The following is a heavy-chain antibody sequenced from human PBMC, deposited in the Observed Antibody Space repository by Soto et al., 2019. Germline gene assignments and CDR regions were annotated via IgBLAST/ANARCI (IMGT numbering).Heavy chain of an antibody. J-gene: IGHJ4*02. CDR3: ATAEVDY. Sequence: PGGSLRLSCAASGFTFGNFWMHWVRQAPGRGLEWVSRMNSDGSSTNYADSVKGRFTVSRDNAKNTXXLQMNSLRAEDTAVYYCATAEVDYWGPGTLVTVSS. CDR1: GFTFGNFW. CDR2: MNSDGSST. V-gene: IGHV3-74*01.